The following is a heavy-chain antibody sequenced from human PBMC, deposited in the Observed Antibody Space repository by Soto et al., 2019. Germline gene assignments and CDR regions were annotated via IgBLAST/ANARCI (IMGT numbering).Heavy chain of an antibody. Sequence: SETLSLTCTVSGGSISSSSYYWGWIRQPPGKGLEWIGSIYYSGSTYYNPSRKSRVTISVDTSKNHFSLKLSSVTAAHTAVYYCARHFHIDGSNTWFDPWGQGTLVTVSS. J-gene: IGHJ5*02. CDR2: IYYSGST. D-gene: IGHD2-21*01. CDR3: ARHFHIDGSNTWFDP. CDR1: GGSISSSSYY. V-gene: IGHV4-39*01.